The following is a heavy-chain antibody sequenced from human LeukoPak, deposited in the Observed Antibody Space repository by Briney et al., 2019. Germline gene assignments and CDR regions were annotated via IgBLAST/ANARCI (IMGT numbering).Heavy chain of an antibody. D-gene: IGHD3-22*01. CDR3: ARDGSYDSTGS. CDR2: INPNSGGT. Sequence: GASVKVSCKASGYTFTGYYMHWVRQAPGQGFEWMGWINPNSGGTNYAQKFQGRVNMTRDTSISTAYMELSSLRSEDTAVYYCARDGSYDSTGSWGQGTLVTVSS. CDR1: GYTFTGYY. V-gene: IGHV1-2*02. J-gene: IGHJ4*02.